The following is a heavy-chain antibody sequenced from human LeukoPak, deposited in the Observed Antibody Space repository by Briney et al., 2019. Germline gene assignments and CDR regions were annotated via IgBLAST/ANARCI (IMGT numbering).Heavy chain of an antibody. Sequence: GESLKISCKGSGYSFTSYWIGWMRQMPGKGLEWMGIIYPGDSDTRYSPSFQGQVTISADKSISTAYLQRGSLKASDTAVYFCARGSISGTRIYYYYYLDVWGKGTTVTISS. CDR3: ARGSISGTRIYYYYYLDV. V-gene: IGHV5-51*01. D-gene: IGHD1-20*01. CDR1: GYSFTSYW. CDR2: IYPGDSDT. J-gene: IGHJ6*03.